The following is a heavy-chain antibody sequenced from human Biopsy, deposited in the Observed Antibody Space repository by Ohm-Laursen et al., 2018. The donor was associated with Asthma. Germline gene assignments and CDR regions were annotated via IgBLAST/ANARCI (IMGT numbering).Heavy chain of an antibody. V-gene: IGHV3-9*01. CDR2: ISWNSGNI. CDR3: AKSADYYDSTDYLDF. CDR1: GFSFDDCA. J-gene: IGHJ4*01. Sequence: LSLTCAVSGFSFDDCAMHWVRQAPGKGLEWVSSISWNSGNIDYADSVKGRFTISRDNAKNSLYLQMQSLRPEDTAFYYCAKSADYYDSTDYLDFWGRGTLVTVSS. D-gene: IGHD3-22*01.